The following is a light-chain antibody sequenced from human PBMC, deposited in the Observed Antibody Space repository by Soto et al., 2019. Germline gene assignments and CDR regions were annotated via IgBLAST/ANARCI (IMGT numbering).Light chain of an antibody. Sequence: ESVLTHSPSTLSLSPGSRSTLACRASQSVSSSYLAWYQQKPGQAPRLXIYGASSRATGIPDRFSGSGSGTDFTLTISRLEPEDFAVYYCQQYGSSLTWTFGQGTKVDIK. CDR3: QQYGSSLTWT. V-gene: IGKV3-20*01. J-gene: IGKJ1*01. CDR1: QSVSSSY. CDR2: GAS.